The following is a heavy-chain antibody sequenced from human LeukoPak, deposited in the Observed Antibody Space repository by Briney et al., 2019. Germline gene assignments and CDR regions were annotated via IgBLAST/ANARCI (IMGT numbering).Heavy chain of an antibody. Sequence: SETLSLTCTVSGGSISSYYWSWIRQPPGKGLEWIGYIYYSGNTNYNPSLKSRVSISVDTSKNQFSLKLSSVTAADAAVYYCARVDYDDYLFDYWGRGTLVTVSS. V-gene: IGHV4-59*01. J-gene: IGHJ4*02. CDR2: IYYSGNT. CDR1: GGSISSYY. CDR3: ARVDYDDYLFDY. D-gene: IGHD4-17*01.